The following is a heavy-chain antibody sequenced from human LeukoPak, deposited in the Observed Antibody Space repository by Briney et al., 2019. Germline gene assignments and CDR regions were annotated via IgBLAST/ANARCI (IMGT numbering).Heavy chain of an antibody. CDR1: GYAFISYG. Sequence: ASVTVSCKASGYAFISYGFSWVRQAPGQGLEWMGWISAYDGNTKSIDKLQGRVTLTTDTSTNTAYLELRGLRSDDTAVYYCTRDAYGSGKGYFDYWGQGTLVTVSS. CDR2: ISAYDGNT. D-gene: IGHD3-10*01. J-gene: IGHJ4*02. CDR3: TRDAYGSGKGYFDY. V-gene: IGHV1-18*01.